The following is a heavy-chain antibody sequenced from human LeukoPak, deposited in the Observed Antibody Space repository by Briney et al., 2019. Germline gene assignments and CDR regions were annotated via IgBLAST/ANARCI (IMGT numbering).Heavy chain of an antibody. J-gene: IGHJ6*02. D-gene: IGHD4-17*01. CDR1: GGSISSYY. V-gene: IGHV4-59*08. CDR2: IYYSGST. CDR3: AGYGYYYYGMDV. Sequence: PSETLSLTCTVSGGSISSYYWSWIRQPPGKGLEWIGYIYYSGSTNYNPSLKSRVTISVDTSKNQFSLKLSSVTAADTAVYYCAGYGYYYYGMDVWGQGTLVTASS.